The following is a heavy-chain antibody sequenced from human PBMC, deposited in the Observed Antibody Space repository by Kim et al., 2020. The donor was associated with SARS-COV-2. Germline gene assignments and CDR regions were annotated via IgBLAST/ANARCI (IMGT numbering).Heavy chain of an antibody. CDR3: VRSRFVSAGWDY. CDR2: ISTDGTTT. CDR1: GFTFTNYW. J-gene: IGHJ4*02. Sequence: GGSLRLSCAASGFTFTNYWMHWVRQAPGKGLVWVSRISTDGTTTNYADSVKGRFTISRDNAKNTVSLQMNSLRAEDTAVYFCVRSRFVSAGWDYWSQGTLVTVSS. V-gene: IGHV3-74*01. D-gene: IGHD6-13*01.